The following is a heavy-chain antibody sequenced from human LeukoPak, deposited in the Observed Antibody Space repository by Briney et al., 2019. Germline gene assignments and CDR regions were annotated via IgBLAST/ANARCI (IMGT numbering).Heavy chain of an antibody. D-gene: IGHD2-15*01. CDR1: GGSISSGGYS. CDR3: ARSYCSGGSCHFDY. Sequence: PSETLSLTWAVSGGSISSGGYSWSWIRQPPGKGLEWIGYIYHSGSTYYNPSLKSRVTISVDRSKNQFSLKLSSVTAADTAVYYCARSYCSGGSCHFDYWGQGTLVTVSS. J-gene: IGHJ4*02. CDR2: IYHSGST. V-gene: IGHV4-30-2*01.